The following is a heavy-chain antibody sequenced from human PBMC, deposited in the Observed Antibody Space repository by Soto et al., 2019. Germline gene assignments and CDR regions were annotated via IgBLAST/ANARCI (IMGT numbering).Heavy chain of an antibody. D-gene: IGHD4-17*01. CDR2: IYYSGTP. Sequence: SETLSLTCTVSGGSVRRGSYYWGWVRQPPGEGLGGIGYIYYSGTPNYNPPLKSRVTISVDTSKNQFSLKRSSVTAADTAVYYCARVEDYGDYFDYWGQGTLVTVSS. V-gene: IGHV4-61*01. CDR1: GGSVRRGSYY. J-gene: IGHJ4*02. CDR3: ARVEDYGDYFDY.